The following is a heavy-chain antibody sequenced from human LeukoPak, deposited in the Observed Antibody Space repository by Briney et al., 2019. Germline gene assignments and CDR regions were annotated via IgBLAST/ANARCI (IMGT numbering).Heavy chain of an antibody. CDR1: GFTFSSYG. CDR2: IWYDGSNK. CDR3: ARDGAAAGTRHVQGFCDY. D-gene: IGHD6-13*01. J-gene: IGHJ4*02. Sequence: PGGSLRLSCAVSGFTFSSYGMHWVRQAPGKGLEWVAVIWYDGSNKYYADSVKGRFTISRDNSKNTLYLQMNSLRAEDTAVYYCARDGAAAGTRHVQGFCDYWGQGTLVTVSS. V-gene: IGHV3-33*01.